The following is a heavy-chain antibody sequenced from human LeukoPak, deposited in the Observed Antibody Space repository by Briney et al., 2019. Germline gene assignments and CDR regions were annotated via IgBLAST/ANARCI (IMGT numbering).Heavy chain of an antibody. V-gene: IGHV3-23*01. CDR2: ISGSGGST. CDR3: AKEAPYSDDRSGYYHDC. D-gene: IGHD3-22*01. J-gene: IGHJ4*02. CDR1: GFTFSSYA. Sequence: GGSLRLSCAVSGFTFSSYAMSWVRQAPGKGLEWVSSISGSGGSTYYGDSVKGRFTISRYSSKNTLYRQMNSLRGEDTGVYYCAKEAPYSDDRSGYYHDCWRQGTLVTVSS.